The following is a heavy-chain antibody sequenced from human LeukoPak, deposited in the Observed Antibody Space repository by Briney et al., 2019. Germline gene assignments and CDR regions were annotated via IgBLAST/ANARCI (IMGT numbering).Heavy chain of an antibody. Sequence: SETLSLTCTVSGGSISPYHWSWIRQPPGKGLEWIGYIYYSGSTNYNPSLKSRVTTSLDTSKNQISLKLSSVTAADTAVYYCARPQTMGSSSPLGYWGQGTLVTVSS. V-gene: IGHV4-59*01. CDR1: GGSISPYH. CDR2: IYYSGST. D-gene: IGHD2-2*01. J-gene: IGHJ4*02. CDR3: ARPQTMGSSSPLGY.